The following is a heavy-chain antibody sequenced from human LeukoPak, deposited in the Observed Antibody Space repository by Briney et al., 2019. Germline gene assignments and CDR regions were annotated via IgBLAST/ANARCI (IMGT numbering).Heavy chain of an antibody. CDR1: GFTFSSYA. CDR2: ISSNGGST. Sequence: GGSLRLSCAASGFTFSSYAMHWVRQAPGKGLEYVSAISSNGGSTYYANSVKGRFTISRDNSKNTLYLQMGSLRAEDMAVYYCARGGFARGYYYGSGTFDYWGQGTLVTVSS. J-gene: IGHJ4*02. D-gene: IGHD3-10*01. CDR3: ARGGFARGYYYGSGTFDY. V-gene: IGHV3-64*01.